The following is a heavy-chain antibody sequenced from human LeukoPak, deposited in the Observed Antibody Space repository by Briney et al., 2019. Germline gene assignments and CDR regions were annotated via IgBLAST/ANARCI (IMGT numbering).Heavy chain of an antibody. Sequence: GGSLRLSCAASGFPFSSYGMHWVRQAPGKGLEWVSRINWNGGSTSYADSVKGRVTISRDNAKNSLYLQMNSLRAEDTAFYYCAREQIGALNAFDIWGQGTMVTVSS. V-gene: IGHV3-20*04. J-gene: IGHJ3*02. D-gene: IGHD3-16*01. CDR2: INWNGGST. CDR3: AREQIGALNAFDI. CDR1: GFPFSSYG.